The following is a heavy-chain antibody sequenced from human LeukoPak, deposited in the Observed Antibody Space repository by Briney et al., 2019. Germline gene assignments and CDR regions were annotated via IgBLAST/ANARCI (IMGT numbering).Heavy chain of an antibody. Sequence: GGSLRLSCAASGFTFDDYSMHWVRQAPGKGLEWVSLISWDGGRTYYADSVKGRFTISRDNSKNSLYLQMNSLRTEDTAFYYCAKDFGGGSGNWGQGTLVTVSS. V-gene: IGHV3-43*01. D-gene: IGHD3-10*01. CDR3: AKDFGGGSGN. J-gene: IGHJ4*02. CDR1: GFTFDDYS. CDR2: ISWDGGRT.